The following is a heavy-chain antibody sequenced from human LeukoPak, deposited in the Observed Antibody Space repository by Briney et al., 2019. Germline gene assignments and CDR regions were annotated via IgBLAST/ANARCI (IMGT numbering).Heavy chain of an antibody. J-gene: IGHJ5*02. D-gene: IGHD6-13*01. V-gene: IGHV4-34*01. CDR3: ARREQQLPHWFDP. Sequence: TSATLTLTCAVYGGSFSGYYWSWIRQPPGKGLEWIGEINHSGSTNYNPSLKSRVTISVDTSKNQFSLKLSSVTAADTAVYYCARREQQLPHWFDPWGQGTLVTVSS. CDR1: GGSFSGYY. CDR2: INHSGST.